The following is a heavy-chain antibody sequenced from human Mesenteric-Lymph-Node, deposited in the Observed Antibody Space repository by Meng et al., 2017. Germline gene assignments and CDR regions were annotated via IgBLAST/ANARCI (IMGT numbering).Heavy chain of an antibody. CDR3: EGYCSGGSCSRVDY. CDR2: ISYDGSNK. D-gene: IGHD2-15*01. V-gene: IGHV3-30*12. CDR1: GFTFSSYS. Sequence: GESLKISCAASGFTFSSYSMNWVRQAPGKGLEWVAVISYDGSNKYYADSVKGRFTISRDNSKNTLYLQMNSLRAEDTAVYYCEGYCSGGSCSRVDYWGQGTLVTVSS. J-gene: IGHJ4*02.